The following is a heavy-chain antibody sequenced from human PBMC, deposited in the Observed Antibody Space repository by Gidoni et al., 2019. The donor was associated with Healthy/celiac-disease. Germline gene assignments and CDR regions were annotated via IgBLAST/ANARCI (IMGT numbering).Heavy chain of an antibody. Sequence: QLVESGGGLVQLGRSLRLSCPPSGFTFCAYAMSWFRQAPGKGLEWVGFVRSEAYGGTTEYAASVKGRFTISRDDSKSIAYLQMNSLKTEDTAVYYCTRYSSGNSLYGMDVWGQGTTVTVSS. CDR2: VRSEAYGGTT. CDR1: GFTFCAYA. J-gene: IGHJ6*02. CDR3: TRYSSGNSLYGMDV. D-gene: IGHD3-3*01. V-gene: IGHV3-49*03.